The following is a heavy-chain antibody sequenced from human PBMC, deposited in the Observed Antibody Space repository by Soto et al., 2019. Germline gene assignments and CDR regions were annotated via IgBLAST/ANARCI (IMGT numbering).Heavy chain of an antibody. CDR2: IFGLGYT. CDR3: VRECDYSDNNGHPLFDY. Sequence: QVQLQESGPRLVKPSETLSLTCTVSGDSMTNYHWAWIRQPAGKGLEWIGRIFGLGYTNYNPSLKSRVILSVDTSKSQFSLKLTSVTAADTAVYYCVRECDYSDNNGHPLFDYWGQGTLVSVSS. J-gene: IGHJ4*02. CDR1: GDSMTNYH. D-gene: IGHD2-8*01. V-gene: IGHV4-4*07.